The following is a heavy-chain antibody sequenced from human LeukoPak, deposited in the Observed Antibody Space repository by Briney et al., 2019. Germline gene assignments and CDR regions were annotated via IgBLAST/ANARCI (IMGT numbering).Heavy chain of an antibody. CDR2: IYYSGST. J-gene: IGHJ4*02. CDR3: ASGNRLGYCTSISCYGLFDY. Sequence: PSETLSLTCTVSGGSISSSSYYWGWIRQPPGKGLEWIGSIYYSGSTYYNPSLKSRVSISVHTSKNQFSLKLSSVTAADTAVYYCASGNRLGYCTSISCYGLFDYWGQGTLVTVSS. CDR1: GGSISSSSYY. V-gene: IGHV4-39*01. D-gene: IGHD2-2*01.